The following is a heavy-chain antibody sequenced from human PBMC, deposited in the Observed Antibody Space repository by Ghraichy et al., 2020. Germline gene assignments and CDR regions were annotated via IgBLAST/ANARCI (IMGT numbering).Heavy chain of an antibody. Sequence: ASVKVSCKASGYTFTTYGFSWVRQAPGQGLEWMGWISVYNGNKNYAQKFMSRVTMTTDTSTRTAYLELRNLRSDDTAVYYCVRDAVEKVRQPNWFDPWGQGTLVTVSS. J-gene: IGHJ5*02. CDR2: ISVYNGNK. CDR3: VRDAVEKVRQPNWFDP. D-gene: IGHD3-10*01. V-gene: IGHV1-18*01. CDR1: GYTFTTYG.